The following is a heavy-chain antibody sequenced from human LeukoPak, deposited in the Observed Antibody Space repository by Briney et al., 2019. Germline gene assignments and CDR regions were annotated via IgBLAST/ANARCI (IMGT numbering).Heavy chain of an antibody. J-gene: IGHJ4*02. CDR1: GYTFTSYG. CDR2: ISAYNGNT. D-gene: IGHD2-2*02. V-gene: IGHV1-18*01. Sequence: ASVKVSCKASGYTFTSYGISWVRQAHGQGLEWMGWISAYNGNTNYAQKLQGRVTMTTDTSTSTAYMELRSLRSDDTAVYYCARERVDCSSTSCYTPYIPLDYWGQGTLVTVSS. CDR3: ARERVDCSSTSCYTPYIPLDY.